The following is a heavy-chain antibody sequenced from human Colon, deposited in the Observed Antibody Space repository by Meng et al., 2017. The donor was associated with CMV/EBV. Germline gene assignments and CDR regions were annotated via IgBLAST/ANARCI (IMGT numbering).Heavy chain of an antibody. Sequence: GESLKISCATSGFTFSNFAMSWVRQAPGKGPEWISVIYADGRSTNYADSVKGRLTISRDNAQKTLYLQMNSLTAEDTALYYCTKEDSSGWYRTFESWGQGTRVTVSS. CDR2: IYADGRST. D-gene: IGHD6-19*01. CDR1: GFTFSNFA. CDR3: TKEDSSGWYRTFES. V-gene: IGHV3-23*03. J-gene: IGHJ4*02.